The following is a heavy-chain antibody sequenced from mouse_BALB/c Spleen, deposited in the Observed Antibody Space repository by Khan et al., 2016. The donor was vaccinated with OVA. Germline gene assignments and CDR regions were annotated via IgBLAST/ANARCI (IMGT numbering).Heavy chain of an antibody. J-gene: IGHJ2*01. CDR2: INYSGNT. D-gene: IGHD1-1*01. CDR1: GYSITSDYA. V-gene: IGHV3-2*02. CDR3: ARVYGGDFDY. Sequence: EVQLQESGPDLVKPSQSLSLTCTVTGYSITSDYAWNWIRQFPENKLEWMGFINYSGNTKYNPSLKSRISITRDTSENQFFLQLNSVTTEDTATYYCARVYGGDFDYWGQGTTLTVSS.